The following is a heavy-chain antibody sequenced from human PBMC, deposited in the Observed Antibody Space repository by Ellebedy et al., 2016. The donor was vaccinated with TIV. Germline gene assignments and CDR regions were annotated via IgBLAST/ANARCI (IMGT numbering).Heavy chain of an antibody. CDR3: AKVFGELDTHYFYGLDV. D-gene: IGHD3-10*02. V-gene: IGHV3-23*01. Sequence: PGGSLRLSCATSGFNFVNFGMSWVRHTPRKGLEWVSHISASGKTHYADAVKGRFIISRDNSRNTLNLQMNSLRAEDAAFYYCAKVFGELDTHYFYGLDVWGQGTAVTVSS. CDR2: ISASGKT. J-gene: IGHJ6*02. CDR1: GFNFVNFG.